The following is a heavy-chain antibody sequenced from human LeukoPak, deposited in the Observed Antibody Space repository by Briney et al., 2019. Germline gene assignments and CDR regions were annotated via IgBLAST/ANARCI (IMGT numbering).Heavy chain of an antibody. D-gene: IGHD2-15*01. V-gene: IGHV1-69*13. J-gene: IGHJ5*02. CDR1: GGTFSSYA. CDR3: ARDFIPPHYTIDRYCSGGSCYGGQNWFDP. Sequence: SVKVSCKASGGTFSSYAISWVRQAPGQGLEWMGGIIPIFGTADYAQKFQGRVTITADESTSTAYMELSSLRSEDTAVYYCARDFIPPHYTIDRYCSGGSCYGGQNWFDPWGQGTLVTVSS. CDR2: IIPIFGTA.